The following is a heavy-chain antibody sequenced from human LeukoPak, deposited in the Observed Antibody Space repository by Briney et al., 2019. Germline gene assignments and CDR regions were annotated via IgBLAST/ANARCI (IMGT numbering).Heavy chain of an antibody. D-gene: IGHD6-6*01. CDR3: ARSSYSSSSSV. CDR1: GFIFSSYW. J-gene: IGHJ3*01. V-gene: IGHV3-7*03. CDR2: KKEDGSEK. Sequence: GGSPRLSCAVSGFIFSSYWMNWVRQAPGKGLEWVGKKKEDGSEKYYVDSVKGRLTISRDNAKNSLYLQINSLRAEDTAVYYCARSSYSSSSSVWGQGTMVTVSS.